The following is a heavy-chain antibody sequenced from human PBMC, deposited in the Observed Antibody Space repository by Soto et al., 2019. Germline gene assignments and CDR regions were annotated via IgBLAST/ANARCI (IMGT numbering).Heavy chain of an antibody. Sequence: GGSLRLSCRASGFTFGDYAMSWVRQAPGKGLEWVGFFRSKAYGGTTEYAASVKGRFTISRDDSKSIAYLQMKSLKTEDTAVYYCTRERGIVLMVYDHYYGMDVWGQGTTVTVSS. D-gene: IGHD2-8*01. CDR2: FRSKAYGGTT. CDR1: GFTFGDYA. J-gene: IGHJ6*02. CDR3: TRERGIVLMVYDHYYGMDV. V-gene: IGHV3-49*04.